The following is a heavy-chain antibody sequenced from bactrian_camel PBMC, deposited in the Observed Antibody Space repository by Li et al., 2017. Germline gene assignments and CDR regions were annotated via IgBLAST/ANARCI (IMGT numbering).Heavy chain of an antibody. CDR1: GHSRGSNC. CDR2: IRRSGGET. Sequence: HVQLVESGGGSVQTGGSLRLSCVVSGHSRGSNCVGWYRLPPGRAPAEREGIAAIRRSGGETWYAGSVKGRFTISKDNAKNTLYLQMNSLKPEDTAMYYCAAVRYEFGLGACRGVGGLGFWGQGTQVTVS. V-gene: IGHV3S55*01. D-gene: IGHD1*01. J-gene: IGHJ6*01. CDR3: AAVRYEFGLGACRGVGGLGF.